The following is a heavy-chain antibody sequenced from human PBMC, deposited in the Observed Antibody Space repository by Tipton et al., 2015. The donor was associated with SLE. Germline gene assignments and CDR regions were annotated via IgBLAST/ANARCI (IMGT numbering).Heavy chain of an antibody. CDR2: ISSSGTYI. CDR3: ARDSRWEQY. J-gene: IGHJ1*01. V-gene: IGHV3-21*01. CDR1: GFTFTNYD. D-gene: IGHD1-26*01. Sequence: LRLSCAASGFTFTNYDMNWVRQAPGKGLEWVSSISSSGTYIYYADSVKGRFTVSRDNAKNSLYLQMNSLRAEDTAMYFCARDSRWEQYWGQGTLVTVSS.